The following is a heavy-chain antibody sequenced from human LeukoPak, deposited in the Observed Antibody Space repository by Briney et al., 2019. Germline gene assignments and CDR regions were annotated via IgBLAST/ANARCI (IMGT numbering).Heavy chain of an antibody. CDR2: IRFDGSNK. D-gene: IGHD5-12*01. CDR1: GFTFSGYG. Sequence: GGSLRLSCAASGFTFSGYGMHWVRQAPGKGLEWVAFIRFDGSNKYYADSVKGRFTISRDNSKRTLYLQMNSLRSEDTAVYYCAKEGLRFFDFWGQGTLVTVSS. CDR3: AKEGLRFFDF. J-gene: IGHJ4*02. V-gene: IGHV3-30*02.